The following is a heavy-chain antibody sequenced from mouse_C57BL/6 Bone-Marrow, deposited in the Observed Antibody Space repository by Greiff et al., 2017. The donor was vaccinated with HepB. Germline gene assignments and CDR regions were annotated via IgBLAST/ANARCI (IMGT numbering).Heavy chain of an antibody. CDR3: ARYDGYLYYFDY. CDR2: IYPGSGST. V-gene: IGHV1-55*01. D-gene: IGHD2-3*01. CDR1: GYTFTSYW. J-gene: IGHJ2*01. Sequence: QVQLQQPGAELVKPGASVKMSCKASGYTFTSYWITWVKQRPGQGLEWIGDIYPGSGSTNYNEKFKSKATLTVDTSSSTAYMQLSSLTSEDSAVYYGARYDGYLYYFDYWGQGTTLTVSS.